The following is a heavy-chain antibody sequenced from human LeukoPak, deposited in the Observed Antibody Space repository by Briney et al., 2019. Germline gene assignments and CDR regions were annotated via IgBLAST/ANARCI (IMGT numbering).Heavy chain of an antibody. CDR3: VKDHTGKEDK. Sequence: GGSLRLSCAASGFTFSSFWMHWVRQVPGKGLVWVSRIDPYETPTTTTYADSVRGRFTISRDNAKNTLYLQMNSLRVEDTAVYYCVKDHTGKEDKWGQGTLVTVSS. V-gene: IGHV3-74*03. CDR2: IDPYETPTTT. J-gene: IGHJ4*02. D-gene: IGHD1-1*01. CDR1: GFTFSSFW.